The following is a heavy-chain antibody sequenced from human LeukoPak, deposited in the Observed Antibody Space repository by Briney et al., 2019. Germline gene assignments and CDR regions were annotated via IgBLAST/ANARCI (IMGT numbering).Heavy chain of an antibody. CDR1: GFTFRDAW. V-gene: IGHV3-15*01. CDR3: ATDEGSGTTDFDF. J-gene: IGHJ4*02. CDR2: IQGKTDGEKA. Sequence: PGGSLRLSCAVSGFTFRDAWMSWVRQAPGKGLERVGRIQGKTDGEKADYAAPAKGRFTVSRDESKDTVCLHLTSLKTEDTGVYYCATDEGSGTTDFDFWGQGTLVTVSS. D-gene: IGHD1-1*01.